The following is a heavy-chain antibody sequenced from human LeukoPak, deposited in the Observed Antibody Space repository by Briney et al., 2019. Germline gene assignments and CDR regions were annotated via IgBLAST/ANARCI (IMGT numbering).Heavy chain of an antibody. D-gene: IGHD5-18*01. CDR1: GFTFSTYS. J-gene: IGHJ4*02. Sequence: GGSLRLSCAASGFTFSTYSMNWVRQAPGKGLEWVSYISSSSSTIYYADSVKGRFIISRDNAKNSLFLQMNSLRAEDTAVYYCAKASVDTAIEIDYWGQGTLVTVSS. V-gene: IGHV3-48*01. CDR3: AKASVDTAIEIDY. CDR2: ISSSSSTI.